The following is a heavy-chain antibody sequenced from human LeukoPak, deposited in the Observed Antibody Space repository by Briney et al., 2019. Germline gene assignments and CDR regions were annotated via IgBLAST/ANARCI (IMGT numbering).Heavy chain of an antibody. J-gene: IGHJ4*02. CDR3: ARDSRGYYDSSGYFDH. CDR2: IYYSVTT. CDR1: GDSVSSDSYY. Sequence: DPSETLSLTCTVSGDSVSSDSYYWSWVRQPPGKGLEWIGYIYYSVTTKQNPSLKSRVTLSVDTSKNQLYLKLNSVTAADTAVYYCARDSRGYYDSSGYFDHWGQGTLVTVSS. D-gene: IGHD3-22*01. V-gene: IGHV4-61*01.